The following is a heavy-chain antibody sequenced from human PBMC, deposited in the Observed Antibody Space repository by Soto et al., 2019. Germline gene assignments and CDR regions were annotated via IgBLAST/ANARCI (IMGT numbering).Heavy chain of an antibody. CDR2: IYRTGST. Sequence: QVQLQESGPGLVKPSGTLSLTCAVSGGSFTSNNWWTWVRQPPGQGLEWIGEIYRTGSTNSNPSLKSRFTISLDKAENQFSLKVTSLTAGDTAVYYCATRDQGTSVDYWGQGTLVTVSS. D-gene: IGHD1-1*01. CDR1: GGSFTSNNW. J-gene: IGHJ4*02. V-gene: IGHV4-4*02. CDR3: ATRDQGTSVDY.